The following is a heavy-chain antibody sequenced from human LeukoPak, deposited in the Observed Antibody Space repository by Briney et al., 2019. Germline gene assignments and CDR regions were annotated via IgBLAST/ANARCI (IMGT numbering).Heavy chain of an antibody. V-gene: IGHV4-34*01. CDR1: GGTFSGYY. Sequence: PSETLSLTCAGYGGTFSGYYWSWIRLPPGKGLEWIGEINYSGSTNYNPSLKSRVTMSVDTCQNQFSLELRSVTPADTAVYYCARGDFPAITAAGNVVDFWGQGTLVTVSS. CDR3: ARGDFPAITAAGNVVDF. CDR2: INYSGST. J-gene: IGHJ4*02. D-gene: IGHD6-13*01.